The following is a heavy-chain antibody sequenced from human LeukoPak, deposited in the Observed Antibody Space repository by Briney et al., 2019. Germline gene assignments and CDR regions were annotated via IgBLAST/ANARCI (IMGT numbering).Heavy chain of an antibody. D-gene: IGHD1-26*01. J-gene: IGHJ3*02. CDR3: AKDRSYSGTYMGGFDI. V-gene: IGHV3-23*01. CDR1: GFTFSSYA. Sequence: GGSLRLSCAASGFTFSSYAMSWVRQAPGKGLEWVSTISGSGGSTNYADSVKGRFTIFRDNSENTLYLQMDSLRAEDTAIYYRAKDRSYSGTYMGGFDIWGQGTMVTASS. CDR2: ISGSGGST.